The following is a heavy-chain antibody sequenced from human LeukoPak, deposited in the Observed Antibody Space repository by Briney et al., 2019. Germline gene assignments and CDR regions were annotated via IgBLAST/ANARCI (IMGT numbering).Heavy chain of an antibody. CDR2: ISGSGGST. Sequence: GGSLRLSCAASGFTFSSYAMSWVRQAPGKGLEWVSAISGSGGSTYYADSVKGRFTISRDNSKNTLYLQMNSLRADDTAVYYCAKARGMVRGELDYWGQGTLVTVSS. CDR3: AKARGMVRGELDY. D-gene: IGHD3-10*01. J-gene: IGHJ4*02. CDR1: GFTFSSYA. V-gene: IGHV3-23*01.